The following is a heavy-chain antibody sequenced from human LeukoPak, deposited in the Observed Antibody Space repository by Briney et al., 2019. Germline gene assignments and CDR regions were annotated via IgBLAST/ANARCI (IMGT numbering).Heavy chain of an antibody. D-gene: IGHD2/OR15-2a*01. J-gene: IGHJ4*02. V-gene: IGHV3-15*01. Sequence: GGSLRLSCAASGFTFSNAWMSWVRQAPGKGLEWVGRIKSKTDGGTTDYAAHVKCRFTIPRDDSKNTLYLQMNSLKTDDTAVYYCTTDPHLLQRLDYWGQGTLVTVSS. CDR2: IKSKTDGGTT. CDR1: GFTFSNAW. CDR3: TTDPHLLQRLDY.